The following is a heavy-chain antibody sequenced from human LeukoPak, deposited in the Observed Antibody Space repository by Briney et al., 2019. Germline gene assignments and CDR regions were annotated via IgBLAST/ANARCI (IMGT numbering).Heavy chain of an antibody. CDR1: GGFFSGYY. D-gene: IGHD3-22*01. J-gene: IGHJ4*02. Sequence: SETLSLTCAVYGGFFSGYYWSWIRQPPGKGLEWIGEINHSGSTNYNPSLKSRVTISVDTSKNQFSLKLSSVTAADTAVYYCARAQDYDSSGYYDWGQGTLVTVSS. CDR2: INHSGST. V-gene: IGHV4-34*01. CDR3: ARAQDYDSSGYYD.